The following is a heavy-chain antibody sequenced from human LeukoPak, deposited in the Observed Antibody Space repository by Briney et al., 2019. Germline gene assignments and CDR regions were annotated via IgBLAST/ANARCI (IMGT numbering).Heavy chain of an antibody. CDR1: GFTFSSYG. J-gene: IGHJ4*02. Sequence: GGSLRLSCAASGFTFSSYGMSWVRQAPGKGLEWVSAISGCGGSTYYADSVKGRFTISRDNSKNTLYLQMNSLRAGDTAVYYCANPPRRSYSDFDYWGQGTLVTVSS. D-gene: IGHD2-21*01. CDR3: ANPPRRSYSDFDY. V-gene: IGHV3-23*01. CDR2: ISGCGGST.